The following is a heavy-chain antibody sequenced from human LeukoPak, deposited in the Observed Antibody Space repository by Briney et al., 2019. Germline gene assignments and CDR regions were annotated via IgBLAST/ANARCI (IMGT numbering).Heavy chain of an antibody. J-gene: IGHJ4*02. CDR1: GFTFSSYA. CDR2: ISYDGSNK. D-gene: IGHD4-17*01. V-gene: IGHV3-30-3*01. CDR3: ARAWGYGDRLDY. Sequence: PGRSLRLSCAASGFTFSSYAMHWVRQAPGKGLEWVAVISYDGSNKYYADSVKGRFTISRDNSKNTLYLQMNSLRAEDTAVYYCARAWGYGDRLDYWGQGTLVTVSS.